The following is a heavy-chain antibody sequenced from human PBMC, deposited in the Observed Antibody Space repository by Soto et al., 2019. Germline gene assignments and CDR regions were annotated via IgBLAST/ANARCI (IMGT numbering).Heavy chain of an antibody. CDR2: IYYSGST. J-gene: IGHJ6*02. CDR1: GGSISSYY. V-gene: IGHV4-59*01. CDR3: ARIGREDFWSGYGNRPMDV. D-gene: IGHD3-3*01. Sequence: SETLSLTCTVSGGSISSYYWSWIRQPPGKGLEWIGYIYYSGSTNYNPSLKSRVTISVDTSKNQFSLKLSSVTAADTAVYYCARIGREDFWSGYGNRPMDVWGEGTTVTVSS.